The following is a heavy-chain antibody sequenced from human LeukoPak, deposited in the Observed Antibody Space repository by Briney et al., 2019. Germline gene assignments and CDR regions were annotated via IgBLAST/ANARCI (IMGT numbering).Heavy chain of an antibody. D-gene: IGHD6-13*01. CDR2: IIPIFGTA. Sequence: SVKVSCKVSGGTFSSYSISWVRQAPGQGLECGGGIIPIFGTANYAQKFQGRVTIPADKSTSTAYMELSSVRSEDTAVYYCARAGYSSSWYSYFDYWGQGTLVTVSS. V-gene: IGHV1-69*06. J-gene: IGHJ4*02. CDR1: GGTFSSYS. CDR3: ARAGYSSSWYSYFDY.